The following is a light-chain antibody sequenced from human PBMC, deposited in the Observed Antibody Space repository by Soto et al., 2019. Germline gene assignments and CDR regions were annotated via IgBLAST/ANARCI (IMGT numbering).Light chain of an antibody. CDR2: GNS. CDR1: RSNIGAGYD. Sequence: QSVLTQPPSVSGAPGQRITISCTGSRSNIGAGYDVHWYQQLPGTAPKLLIYGNSNRPSGVPDRFSGSKSGTSASLAITVLQAEDEADYYCQSYDSSLSVAYVFGTGTKLTVL. V-gene: IGLV1-40*01. J-gene: IGLJ1*01. CDR3: QSYDSSLSVAYV.